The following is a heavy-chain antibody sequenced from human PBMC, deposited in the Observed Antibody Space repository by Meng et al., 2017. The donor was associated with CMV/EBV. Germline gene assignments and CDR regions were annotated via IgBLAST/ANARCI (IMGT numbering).Heavy chain of an antibody. V-gene: IGHV3-30*02. CDR3: AKDGRYSSGLDY. Sequence: GESLKISCAASGFTFNNYGLHWVRQAPGKGLEWVAFIRYDGNNKYNAESVKGRFTISRDNSKNTLYLQMNSLRAEDTAVYYCAKDGRYSSGLDYWGQGTLVTVSS. D-gene: IGHD6-19*01. J-gene: IGHJ4*02. CDR1: GFTFNNYG. CDR2: IRYDGNNK.